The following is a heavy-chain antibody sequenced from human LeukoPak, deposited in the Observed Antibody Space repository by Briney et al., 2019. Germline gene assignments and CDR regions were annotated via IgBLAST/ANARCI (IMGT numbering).Heavy chain of an antibody. D-gene: IGHD2-2*01. Sequence: GGSLRLSCAGSGFTFSDYTMHWVRQGPGKGLEYVSAITANARSKYHADSVRGRFTISRDNSKDTLYLQMGSLRPEDTAVYYCAKVDRGYCSSTSCYADYWGQGTLVTVSS. CDR3: AKVDRGYCSSTSCYADY. V-gene: IGHV3-64*02. J-gene: IGHJ4*02. CDR2: ITANARSK. CDR1: GFTFSDYT.